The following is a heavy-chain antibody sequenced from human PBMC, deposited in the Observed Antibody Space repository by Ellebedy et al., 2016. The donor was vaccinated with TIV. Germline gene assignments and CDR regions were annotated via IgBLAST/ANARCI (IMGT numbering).Heavy chain of an antibody. CDR2: IYPGNSDT. J-gene: IGHJ4*02. V-gene: IGHV5-51*01. CDR1: TYNFSTYW. D-gene: IGHD5-18*01. CDR3: AGVAPRGGYSYVGGFDY. Sequence: ASVKVSCKGSTYNFSTYWIGWVRQMPGRGLEWMGIIYPGNSDTRYSPSLQGQVTISADKSISTAYLQWSSLKASDTAIYYCAGVAPRGGYSYVGGFDYWGQGTLVTVSS.